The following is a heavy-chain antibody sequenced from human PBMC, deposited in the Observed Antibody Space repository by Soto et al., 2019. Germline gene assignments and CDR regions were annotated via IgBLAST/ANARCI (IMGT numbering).Heavy chain of an antibody. J-gene: IGHJ3*02. CDR2: IYPGDSDT. D-gene: IGHD6-13*01. CDR3: ARVPTAAAGTSQAFDI. Sequence: GESLKISCKGSGYSFTSYWIGWVRQMPGKGLGWMGIIYPGDSDTRYSPSFQGQVTISADKSISTAYLQWSSLKASDTALYYCARVPTAAAGTSQAFDIWGQGTMVTVSS. V-gene: IGHV5-51*01. CDR1: GYSFTSYW.